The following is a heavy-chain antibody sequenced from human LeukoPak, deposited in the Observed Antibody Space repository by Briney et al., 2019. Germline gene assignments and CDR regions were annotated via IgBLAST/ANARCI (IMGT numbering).Heavy chain of an antibody. Sequence: SETLSLTCAVSGGSINNYFWSWIRQPPGKGLEWIGEINHSGSTNYNPSLKSRVTISVDTSKNQFSLKLSSVTAADTAVYYCARFGRYGSGDYWGQGTLVTVSS. CDR3: ARFGRYGSGDY. J-gene: IGHJ4*02. D-gene: IGHD3-10*01. CDR2: INHSGST. V-gene: IGHV4-34*01. CDR1: GGSINNYF.